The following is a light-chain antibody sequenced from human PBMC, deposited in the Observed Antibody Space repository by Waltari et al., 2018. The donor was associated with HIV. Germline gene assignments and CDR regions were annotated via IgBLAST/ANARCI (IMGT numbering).Light chain of an antibody. CDR2: SAS. Sequence: VQITESPSSLSASVRERVTITCRASQNIGTYLNWDPQKPGKAPKHLIYSASILQSGVPSRFSVSGSGTDFTLTISRLQPEDFATYYCQQRYSSLWTFGQGTKEEIK. J-gene: IGKJ1*01. V-gene: IGKV1-39*01. CDR3: QQRYSSLWT. CDR1: QNIGTY.